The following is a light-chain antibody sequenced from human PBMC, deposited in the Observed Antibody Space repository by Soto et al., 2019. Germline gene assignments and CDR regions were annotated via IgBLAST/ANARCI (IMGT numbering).Light chain of an antibody. J-gene: IGKJ1*01. Sequence: EIVMTQSPATLSVSPGERATLSCRASQSVSSNLAWYQQKPGLAPRLLIYGASTRATGIPARFSGSGSGTEFTLTISSLQSEDFAVYYCQQYNNWPRTFGQGPKVEIK. CDR1: QSVSSN. V-gene: IGKV3-15*01. CDR3: QQYNNWPRT. CDR2: GAS.